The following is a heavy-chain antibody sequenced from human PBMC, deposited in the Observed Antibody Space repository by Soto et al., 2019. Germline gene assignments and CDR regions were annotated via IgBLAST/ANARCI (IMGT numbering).Heavy chain of an antibody. CDR2: IKQDGSEK. Sequence: PGGSLRLSCAASGFTFSSYWMSWVRQAPGKGLEWVANIKQDGSEKYYVDSVKGRFTISRDNAKNSLYLQMNSLRAEDTAVYYCAREGWSMVRGVITLVVMDVWGQGTTVTVSS. D-gene: IGHD3-10*01. V-gene: IGHV3-7*01. J-gene: IGHJ6*02. CDR1: GFTFSSYW. CDR3: AREGWSMVRGVITLVVMDV.